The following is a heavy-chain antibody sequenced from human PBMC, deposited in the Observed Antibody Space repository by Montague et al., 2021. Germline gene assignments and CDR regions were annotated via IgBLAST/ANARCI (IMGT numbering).Heavy chain of an antibody. CDR3: VKQDYFVSGTSYKGFDP. CDR2: MFYGGAT. J-gene: IGHJ5*02. V-gene: IGHV4-59*08. CDR1: SGSIFHAH. Sequence: SETLSLTCTVSSGSIFHAHWSWVRHPPGNGLEWLGSMFYGGATSXNPSLKSRVPTSIDASMNQFSLKLSFVTAADTAVYYCVKQDYFVSGTSYKGFDPWGQGILVTVSS. D-gene: IGHD3-10*01.